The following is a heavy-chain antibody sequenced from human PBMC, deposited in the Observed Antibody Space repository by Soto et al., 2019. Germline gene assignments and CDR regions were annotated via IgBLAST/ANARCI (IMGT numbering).Heavy chain of an antibody. CDR2: MSPSGSGI. CDR3: ARTARLVDY. J-gene: IGHJ4*02. V-gene: IGHV3-11*01. Sequence: QVRLVESGGGLVKPGGSLRLSCVASGFTFTDHYMSWIRQAPGKGLEWIAYMSPSGSGISYADSAKGRFTISRDNARNTVYLQMNTLRAEDTAGYYCARTARLVDYWGQGTLVTVSS. CDR1: GFTFTDHY.